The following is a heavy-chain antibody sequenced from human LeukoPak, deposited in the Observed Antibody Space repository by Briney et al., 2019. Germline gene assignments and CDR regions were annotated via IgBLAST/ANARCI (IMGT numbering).Heavy chain of an antibody. CDR1: GFTFSSYS. Sequence: PGGSLRLSCAASGFTFSSYSMNWVRQAPGKGLEWVSSISSSSSYIYYADSVKGRFTISSDNAKNSLYLQMNSLRAEDTAVYYCARDPDTYYDFWSGYGYWGQGTLVTVSS. CDR3: ARDPDTYYDFWSGYGY. D-gene: IGHD3-3*01. CDR2: ISSSSSYI. V-gene: IGHV3-21*01. J-gene: IGHJ4*02.